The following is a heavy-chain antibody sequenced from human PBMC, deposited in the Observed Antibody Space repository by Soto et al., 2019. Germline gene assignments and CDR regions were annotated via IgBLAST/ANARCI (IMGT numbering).Heavy chain of an antibody. J-gene: IGHJ6*02. CDR2: IWYDGSNK. V-gene: IGHV3-33*01. Sequence: QPGGSLRLSCAAPGFTFSSYGMHWVRQAPGKGLEWVAVIWYDGSNKYYADSVKGRFTISRDNSKNTLYLQMNSLRAEDTAVYYCARGDFWSGYYPYYYGMDVWGQGTTVTVSS. CDR1: GFTFSSYG. CDR3: ARGDFWSGYYPYYYGMDV. D-gene: IGHD3-3*01.